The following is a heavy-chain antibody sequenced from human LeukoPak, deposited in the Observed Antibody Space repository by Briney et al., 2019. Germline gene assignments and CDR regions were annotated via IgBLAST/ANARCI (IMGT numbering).Heavy chain of an antibody. J-gene: IGHJ1*01. CDR3: ARLTTVVTRPRGYFQH. CDR2: IYTSGST. V-gene: IGHV4-4*07. D-gene: IGHD4-23*01. Sequence: SETLSLTCTVSGGSISSYYWSWIRQPAGKGLEWIGRIYTSGSTNYNPSLKSRVTISVDTSKNQFSLKLSSVTAADTAVYYCARLTTVVTRPRGYFQHWGQGTLVTVSS. CDR1: GGSISSYY.